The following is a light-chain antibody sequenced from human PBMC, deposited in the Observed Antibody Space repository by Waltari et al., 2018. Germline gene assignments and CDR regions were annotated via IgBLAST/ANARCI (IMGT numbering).Light chain of an antibody. CDR3: QTWGTGILV. CDR2: VTSDGSH. J-gene: IGLJ1*01. CDR1: SGHSSNA. V-gene: IGLV4-69*01. Sequence: QLVLTQPPSASASLGASVKLTCTLSSGHSSNAIAWHQQQPAKGPRYLMRVTSDGSHNTGAGIPDRFSGSSSGAERYLTISRLRSEDEADYYCQTWGTGILVFGTGTKVTVL.